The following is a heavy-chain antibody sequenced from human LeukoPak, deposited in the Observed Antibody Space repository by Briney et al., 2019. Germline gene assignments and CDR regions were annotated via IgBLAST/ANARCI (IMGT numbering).Heavy chain of an antibody. CDR1: GYTFTSYY. V-gene: IGHV1-46*01. D-gene: IGHD6-19*01. CDR2: INPSGGST. Sequence: GASVKVSCKASGYTFTSYYMHWVRQAPGQGLEWMGIINPSGGSTSYAQKFQGRVTMTRNTSISTAYMELSSLRSEDTAVYYCARGHKEPRSGRLGFYFDYWGQGTLVTVSS. J-gene: IGHJ4*02. CDR3: ARGHKEPRSGRLGFYFDY.